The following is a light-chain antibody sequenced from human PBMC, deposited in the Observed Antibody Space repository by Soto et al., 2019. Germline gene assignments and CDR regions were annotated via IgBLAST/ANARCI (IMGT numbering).Light chain of an antibody. CDR1: QSVSAY. CDR3: QQRAIWPPYT. J-gene: IGKJ2*01. CDR2: DAS. V-gene: IGKV3-11*01. Sequence: EIVLTQFPATLSLSPGERATLSCRASQSVSAYLAWYQQKPGQAPRLLIWDASNRATGIPARFSGSGSGTDFTLTISSLEPEEFAVYYCQQRAIWPPYTFGQGTKVEIK.